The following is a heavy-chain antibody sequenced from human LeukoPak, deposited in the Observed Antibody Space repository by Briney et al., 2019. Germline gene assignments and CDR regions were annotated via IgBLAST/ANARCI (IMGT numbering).Heavy chain of an antibody. V-gene: IGHV4-4*07. CDR3: AREIPTYGSGMSY. CDR2: IYTSGNT. D-gene: IGHD3-10*01. CDR1: GASISSYY. Sequence: SETLSLTCSVSGASISSYYWSWIRRPAGKGLEWIGRIYTSGNTNYNPSLKSRVTMSVDTSNNQFSLKLTSVTAADTAVYYCAREIPTYGSGMSYWGQGTLVTASS. J-gene: IGHJ4*02.